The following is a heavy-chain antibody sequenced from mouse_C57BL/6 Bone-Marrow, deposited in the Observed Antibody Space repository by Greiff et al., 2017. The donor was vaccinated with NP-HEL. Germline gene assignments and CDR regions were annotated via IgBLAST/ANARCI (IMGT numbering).Heavy chain of an antibody. J-gene: IGHJ3*01. V-gene: IGHV8-8*01. D-gene: IGHD1-1*01. CDR2: IWWDDDK. CDR3: ARAFYYYGSSSVFAY. CDR1: GFSLSTFGMG. Sequence: QVQLKESGPGILQPSQTLSLTCSFSGFSLSTFGMGVGWIRQPSGKGLEWLAHIWWDDDKYYNPALKSRLTISKDTSKNQVFLKIANVDTADTATYYCARAFYYYGSSSVFAYWGQGTLVTVSA.